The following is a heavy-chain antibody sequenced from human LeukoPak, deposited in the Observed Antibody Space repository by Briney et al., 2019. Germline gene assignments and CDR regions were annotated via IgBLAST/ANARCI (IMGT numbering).Heavy chain of an antibody. CDR1: GFTFRTYG. CDR2: ITGSSTWT. CDR3: ARELVSLGTGYFDL. Sequence: GGSLRLSCEASGFTFRTYGMTWVRQAPGKGLEWVSGITGSSTWTYYADSVRGRFTISRDNSKNTLHLQMDSLRAEDTAIYYCARELVSLGTGYFDLWGRGTLVTVSS. D-gene: IGHD7-27*01. V-gene: IGHV3-23*01. J-gene: IGHJ2*01.